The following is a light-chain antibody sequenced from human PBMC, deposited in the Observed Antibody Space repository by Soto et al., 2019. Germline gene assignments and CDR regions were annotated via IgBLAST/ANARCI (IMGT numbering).Light chain of an antibody. Sequence: QSVLTQPASVSGSPGQSITISCSGSSSDIGAYDYVSWYQQHPGKAPKLLIYEVTSRPSGVSHRFSGSKSGNTASLSISGLQLEDDADYYCSSYTSTSPPLIFGGGTKLTVL. V-gene: IGLV2-14*01. J-gene: IGLJ2*01. CDR1: SSDIGAYDY. CDR3: SSYTSTSPPLI. CDR2: EVT.